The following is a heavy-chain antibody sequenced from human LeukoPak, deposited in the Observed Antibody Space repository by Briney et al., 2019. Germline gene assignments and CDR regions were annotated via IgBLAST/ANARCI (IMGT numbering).Heavy chain of an antibody. CDR1: GYSISSGYY. J-gene: IGHJ4*02. Sequence: PSETLSLTCTVSGYSISSGYYWGWIRQPPGKGLEWIGSFYHSGSTSHNPSLKSRVTISVDTSKNQFSLKLSSVTAADTAVYYCARATYYYDSSGHYNYYFDYWGQGTLVTVSS. V-gene: IGHV4-38-2*02. D-gene: IGHD3-22*01. CDR2: FYHSGST. CDR3: ARATYYYDSSGHYNYYFDY.